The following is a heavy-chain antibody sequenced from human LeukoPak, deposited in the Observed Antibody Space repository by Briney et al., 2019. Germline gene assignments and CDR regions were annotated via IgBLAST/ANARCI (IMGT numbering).Heavy chain of an antibody. CDR3: ARDRKSYGYLGLVDY. D-gene: IGHD5-18*01. J-gene: IGHJ4*02. V-gene: IGHV3-23*01. CDR2: ISGSGGST. CDR1: GFTFSSYA. Sequence: GGSLRLSCAASGFTFSSYAMSWVRQAPGKGLEWVSAISGSGGSTYYADSVKGRFTISRDNAKNSLYLQMNSLRAEDTAVYYCARDRKSYGYLGLVDYWGQGTLVTVSS.